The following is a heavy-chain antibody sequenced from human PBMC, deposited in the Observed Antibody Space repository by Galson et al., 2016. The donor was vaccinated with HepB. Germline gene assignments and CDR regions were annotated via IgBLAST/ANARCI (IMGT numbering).Heavy chain of an antibody. Sequence: SLRLSCAGPGFIFRGYGMHWVRQAPGKGLEWVAADSMDGRRKFYADSVKGRFTISRDNSNNMLFLQMDSLRPDDTAVYYCAKRHEYCPPVGCSVDYWGQGTLVSVSS. CDR1: GFIFRGYG. CDR2: DSMDGRRK. D-gene: IGHD2/OR15-2a*01. CDR3: AKRHEYCPPVGCSVDY. V-gene: IGHV3-30*18. J-gene: IGHJ4*02.